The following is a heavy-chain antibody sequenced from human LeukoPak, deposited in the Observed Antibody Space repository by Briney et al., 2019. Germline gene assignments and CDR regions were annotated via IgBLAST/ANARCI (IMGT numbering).Heavy chain of an antibody. CDR1: GGSLTGYY. CDR3: ARHFYGGSLDLDS. Sequence: ESGPTLVKPSETLSLTCTVSGGSLTGYYWSWIRQPPGKGLEWIGYIYYSGSTKYSPSLKSRVTMSVDTSTNQFSLRLTSVTAADTAVYFCARHFYGGSLDLDSWGQGTLVTVSS. CDR2: IYYSGST. V-gene: IGHV4-59*08. J-gene: IGHJ4*02. D-gene: IGHD4-23*01.